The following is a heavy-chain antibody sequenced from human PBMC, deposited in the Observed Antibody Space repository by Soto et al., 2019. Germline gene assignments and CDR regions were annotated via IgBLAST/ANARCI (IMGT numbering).Heavy chain of an antibody. CDR2: TYYRSKWYN. CDR3: ARDSAAAGTGGMDV. Sequence: SQTLSLTCVISGNSVSSNSAAWIWIRQPPSRGLEWLGRTYYRSKWYNDYAVSVKSRITINPDTSKNQFSLQLNTVTPEDTAVYYCARDSAAAGTGGMDVWGQGTTVTVSS. J-gene: IGHJ6*02. CDR1: GNSVSSNSAA. D-gene: IGHD6-13*01. V-gene: IGHV6-1*01.